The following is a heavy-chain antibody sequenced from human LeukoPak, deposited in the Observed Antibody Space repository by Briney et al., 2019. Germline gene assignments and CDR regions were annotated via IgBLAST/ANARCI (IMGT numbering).Heavy chain of an antibody. Sequence: SQTLSLTCTGSGGSISSGNYQSTWIRQPAGKGLEWIGRIYTSGSTNYNPSLKSRVTISVDTSKNQFSLKLRSVTVEDTAVYYGAKGTGGTSYCFDYWGQGTLVTVSS. V-gene: IGHV4-61*02. D-gene: IGHD2-8*02. J-gene: IGHJ4*02. CDR3: AKGTGGTSYCFDY. CDR1: GGSISSGNYQ. CDR2: IYTSGST.